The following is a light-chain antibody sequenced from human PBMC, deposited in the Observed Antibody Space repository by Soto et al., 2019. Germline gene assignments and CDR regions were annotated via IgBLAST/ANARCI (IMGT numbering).Light chain of an antibody. Sequence: QPVLTQSPSASASLGASVKLTCTLSSGHSSYAIAWHQQQPEKGPRYLMNLNSDGSHSKGDGIPDRFSGSRSGAERYLTISSLQSEDEADYYCQTWDTGIVVFGGGTKLTVL. CDR3: QTWDTGIVV. CDR2: LNSDGSH. V-gene: IGLV4-69*01. J-gene: IGLJ2*01. CDR1: SGHSSYA.